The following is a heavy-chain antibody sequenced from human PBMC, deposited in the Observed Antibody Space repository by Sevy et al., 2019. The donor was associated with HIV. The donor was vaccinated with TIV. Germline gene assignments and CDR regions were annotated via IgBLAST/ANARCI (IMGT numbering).Heavy chain of an antibody. J-gene: IGHJ4*02. D-gene: IGHD6-13*01. CDR2: MYYSGST. CDR3: ASDITSNWLFFDY. CDR1: GYSISSRYY. Sequence: SETLSLTCAVSGYSISSRYYWGWVRQPPGKGLEWIASMYYSGSTYYNPSLRSRVTISLDTSENQFSLKLTSVTAADTAVYYCASDITSNWLFFDYWGQGILVTVSP. V-gene: IGHV4-38-2*01.